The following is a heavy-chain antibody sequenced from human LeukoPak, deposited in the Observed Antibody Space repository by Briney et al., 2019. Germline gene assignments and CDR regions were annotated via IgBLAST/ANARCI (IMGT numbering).Heavy chain of an antibody. CDR1: GFTFSSYS. V-gene: IGHV3-48*04. CDR3: AKTGYCSSTSCYDWFDP. J-gene: IGHJ5*02. D-gene: IGHD2-2*01. Sequence: GGSLRLSCAASGFTFSSYSMNWVRQAPGKGLEWVSYISSSSSTIYYADSVKGRFTISRDNAKNSLYLQMNSLRAEDTALYYCAKTGYCSSTSCYDWFDPWGQGTLVTVSS. CDR2: ISSSSSTI.